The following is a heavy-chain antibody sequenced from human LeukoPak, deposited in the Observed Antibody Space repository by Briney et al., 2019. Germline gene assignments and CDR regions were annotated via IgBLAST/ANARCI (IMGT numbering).Heavy chain of an antibody. D-gene: IGHD2-15*01. CDR3: ARWDREAAATFDN. CDR2: ISANNGYT. Sequence: GASVKVSCKTSVYTFTDYGINWVRQAPGQGLEWMGWISANNGYTNYAQKVQGRVTMTTDTSTTTAYMELRTLTSDDTAVYYCARWDREAAATFDNWGQGTQVTVSS. V-gene: IGHV1-18*01. J-gene: IGHJ4*02. CDR1: VYTFTDYG.